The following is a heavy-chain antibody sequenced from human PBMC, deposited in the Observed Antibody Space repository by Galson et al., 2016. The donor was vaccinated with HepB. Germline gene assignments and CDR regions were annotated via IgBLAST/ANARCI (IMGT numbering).Heavy chain of an antibody. V-gene: IGHV3-48*03. Sequence: SLRLSCAASGFTTSSYWMTWVRQAPGKGLEWISYISSSGHISADSVSYADSVKGRFSISRDNAKHSLYLQMNSLSAEDTAVYFCARTPATNCYGYCCYYYGMDVWGQGTTVTVSS. CDR3: ARTPATNCYGYCCYYYGMDV. J-gene: IGHJ6*02. CDR2: ISSSGHISADSV. CDR1: GFTTSSYW. D-gene: IGHD3-16*01.